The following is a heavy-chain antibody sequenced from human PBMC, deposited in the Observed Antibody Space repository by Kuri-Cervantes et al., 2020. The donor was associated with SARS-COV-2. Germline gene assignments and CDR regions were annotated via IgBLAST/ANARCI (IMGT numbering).Heavy chain of an antibody. D-gene: IGHD3-3*01. J-gene: IGHJ5*02. CDR2: INHSGST. CDR3: ARGCNRITIFGVVNIPAAENWFDP. CDR1: GGSFSGYY. V-gene: IGHV4-34*01. Sequence: GSLRLSCAVYGGSFSGYYWSWIHQPPGKGLEWIGEINHSGSTNYNSYLKSRVTISIDTSKNQFSLRLSSVTAADTAVYFCARGCNRITIFGVVNIPAAENWFDPWGQGTLVTVSS.